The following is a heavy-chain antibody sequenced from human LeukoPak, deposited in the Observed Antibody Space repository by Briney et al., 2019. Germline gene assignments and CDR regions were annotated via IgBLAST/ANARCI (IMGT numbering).Heavy chain of an antibody. J-gene: IGHJ3*02. Sequence: GGSLRLSCAASGFTFSSYAMSWVRQAPGKGLEWVSAISGSGGSTYYADSVKGRFTISRDNSKNTLYLQMNSLRAEDTAVYYCARGLHSGSYSDAFDIWGQGTMVTVSS. D-gene: IGHD1-26*01. CDR1: GFTFSSYA. V-gene: IGHV3-23*01. CDR2: ISGSGGST. CDR3: ARGLHSGSYSDAFDI.